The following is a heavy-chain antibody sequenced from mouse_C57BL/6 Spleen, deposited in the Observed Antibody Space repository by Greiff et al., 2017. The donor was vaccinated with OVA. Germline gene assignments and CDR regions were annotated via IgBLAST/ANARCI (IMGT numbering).Heavy chain of an antibody. V-gene: IGHV1-82*01. Sequence: VQLQESGPELVKPGASVKISCKASGYAFSSSWMNWVKQRPGKGLEWIGRIYPGDGDTNYNGKFKGKATLTADKSSSTAYMQLSSLTSEDSAVYFCERKLTGTWSLAYWGQGTLVTVSA. CDR3: ERKLTGTWSLAY. CDR2: IYPGDGDT. CDR1: GYAFSSSW. J-gene: IGHJ3*01. D-gene: IGHD4-1*01.